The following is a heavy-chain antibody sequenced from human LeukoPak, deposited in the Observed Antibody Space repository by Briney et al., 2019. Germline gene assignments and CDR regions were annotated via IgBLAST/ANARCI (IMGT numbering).Heavy chain of an antibody. CDR1: GDSMRSFY. D-gene: IGHD2-8*01. V-gene: IGHV4-4*07. CDR2: IHTSGTT. Sequence: PSETLSLTCTVSGDSMRSFYWSFIRQPAGKGLEWIGRIHTSGTTWYNASLKSRVAMSVDTSKNQFSLRLTSVTAADTAVYYCSRENGAFSPFGYWGQGTLVTVPS. J-gene: IGHJ4*02. CDR3: SRENGAFSPFGY.